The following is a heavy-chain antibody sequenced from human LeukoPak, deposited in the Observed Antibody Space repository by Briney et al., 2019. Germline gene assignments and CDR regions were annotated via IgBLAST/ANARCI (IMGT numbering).Heavy chain of an antibody. D-gene: IGHD3-22*01. CDR2: INPSGGST. J-gene: IGHJ3*02. V-gene: IGHV1-46*01. CDR1: GYTFTSYY. CDR3: ARGGAGSSGYYRPWGGAFDI. Sequence: ASVKVSCKASGYTFTSYYMHWVRQAPGQGLEWMGIINPSGGSTSYAQKFQGRVTMTRDTSTSTVYMELSSLRSEDTAVYYCARGGAGSSGYYRPWGGAFDIWGQGTMVTVSS.